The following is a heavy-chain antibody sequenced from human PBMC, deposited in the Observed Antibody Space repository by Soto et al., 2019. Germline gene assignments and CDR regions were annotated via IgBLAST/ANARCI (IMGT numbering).Heavy chain of an antibody. CDR1: GYSFTSYW. CDR2: IYPGDSDT. CDR3: ARLKKDGYNYSPLYY. Sequence: EVQLVQSGAEVKKPGESLKISCKGSGYSFTSYWIGWVRQMPGKGLEWMGIIYPGDSDTRYSPSFQGQVTISADKSISTAYLQWGSLKASDTAMYYCARLKKDGYNYSPLYYWGQGTLVTVSS. D-gene: IGHD5-12*01. V-gene: IGHV5-51*03. J-gene: IGHJ4*02.